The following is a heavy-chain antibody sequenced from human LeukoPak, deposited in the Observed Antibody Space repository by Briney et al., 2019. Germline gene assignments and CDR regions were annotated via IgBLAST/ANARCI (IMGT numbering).Heavy chain of an antibody. D-gene: IGHD2-15*01. CDR2: INPNSGGT. CDR3: ARVMILSYYYYGMDV. V-gene: IGHV1-2*02. Sequence: GASVKVSCKASGYTFTGYYMHWVRQAPGQGLEWMGWINPNSGGTNYAQKFQGRVTMTRDTSISTAYMELSRLRSDDTAVYYCARVMILSYYYYGMDVWGQGTTVNVSS. J-gene: IGHJ6*02. CDR1: GYTFTGYY.